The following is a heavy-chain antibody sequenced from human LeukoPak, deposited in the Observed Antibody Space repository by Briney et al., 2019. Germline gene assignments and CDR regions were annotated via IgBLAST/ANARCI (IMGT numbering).Heavy chain of an antibody. V-gene: IGHV1-58*02. J-gene: IGHJ6*02. CDR2: IAVGSGNT. CDR3: AAACPLVVLGSMDV. Sequence: SVKVSCKASGFTFTSSAMQWVRQARGQRLEWIGWIAVGSGNTNYAQKFQERVTITRDMSTSTAYMELSSLRSEDTAVYYCAAACPLVVLGSMDVWGQGTTVTVSS. D-gene: IGHD2-2*01. CDR1: GFTFTSSA.